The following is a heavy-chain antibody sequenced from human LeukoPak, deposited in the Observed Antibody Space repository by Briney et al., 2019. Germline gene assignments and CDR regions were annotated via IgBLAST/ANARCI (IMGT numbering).Heavy chain of an antibody. V-gene: IGHV1-2*02. CDR2: IHPNSGDT. D-gene: IGHD6-19*01. CDR1: GYTFTGYY. Sequence: ASVKVSCKASGYTFTGYYLHWVRQAPGQGFEWMGWIHPNSGDTNYAQKFQGRVTMTRDTSISTAYMELSSLRSDDAAVYYCARLAAVPGWGQGTLVTVSS. CDR3: ARLAAVPG. J-gene: IGHJ1*01.